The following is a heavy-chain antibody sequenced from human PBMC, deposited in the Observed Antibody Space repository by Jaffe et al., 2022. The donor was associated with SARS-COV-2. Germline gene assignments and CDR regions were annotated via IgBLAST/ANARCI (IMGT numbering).Heavy chain of an antibody. D-gene: IGHD3-22*01. J-gene: IGHJ4*02. V-gene: IGHV1-24*01. CDR2: FDPEDGET. CDR1: GYTLTELS. Sequence: QVQLVQSGAEVKKPGASVKVSCKVSGYTLTELSMHWVRQAPGKGLEWMGGFDPEDGETIYAQKFQGRVTMTEDTSTDTAYMELSSLRSEDTAVYYCATQYYDSSGYTYYFDYWGQGTLVTVSS. CDR3: ATQYYDSSGYTYYFDY.